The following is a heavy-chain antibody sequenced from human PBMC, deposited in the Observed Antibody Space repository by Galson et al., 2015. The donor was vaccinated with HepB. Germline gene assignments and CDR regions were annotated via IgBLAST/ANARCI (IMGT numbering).Heavy chain of an antibody. CDR1: GYTFTSYG. CDR3: ARDFGTAMAIGGRRYYYYGMDV. Sequence: SVKVSCKASGYTFTSYGISWVRQAPGQGLEWMGWISAYNGNTNYAQKLQGRVTMTTDTSTSTAYMELRSLRSDDTAVYYCARDFGTAMAIGGRRYYYYGMDVWGQGTTVTDSS. CDR2: ISAYNGNT. V-gene: IGHV1-18*01. J-gene: IGHJ6*02. D-gene: IGHD5-18*01.